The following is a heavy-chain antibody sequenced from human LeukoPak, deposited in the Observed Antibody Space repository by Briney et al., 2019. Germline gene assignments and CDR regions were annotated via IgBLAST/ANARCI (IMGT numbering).Heavy chain of an antibody. CDR1: GFTFSSYA. CDR2: ISGSGGST. J-gene: IGHJ3*02. V-gene: IGHV3-23*01. CDR3: AKPFRITMIGDAFDI. D-gene: IGHD3-22*01. Sequence: PGGSLRLSCAASGFTFSSYAMSWVRQAPGKGLEWVSAISGSGGSTYYAGSVKGRFTISRDNSKNTLYLQMNSLRAEDTAVYYCAKPFRITMIGDAFDIWGQGTMVTVSS.